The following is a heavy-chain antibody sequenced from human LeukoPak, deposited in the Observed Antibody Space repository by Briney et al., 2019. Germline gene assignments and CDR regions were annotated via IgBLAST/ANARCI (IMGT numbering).Heavy chain of an antibody. CDR2: INPNSGGT. CDR3: ARDPTLLWFGELLSYYYYYGMDV. CDR1: GYTFTVYY. Sequence: GASVNVSFKASGYTFTVYYMHWGRQAPGQGLEWMGWINPNSGGTNYAQKFQGRVTMTRDTSISTAYMELSRLRSDDTAVYYCARDPTLLWFGELLSYYYYYGMDVWGQGTTVTVSS. V-gene: IGHV1-2*02. J-gene: IGHJ6*02. D-gene: IGHD3-10*01.